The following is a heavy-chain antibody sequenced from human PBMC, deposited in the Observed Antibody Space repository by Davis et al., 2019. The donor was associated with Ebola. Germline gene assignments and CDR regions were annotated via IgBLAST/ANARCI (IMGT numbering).Heavy chain of an antibody. CDR3: ARDQVAGTYYYGMDV. Sequence: GGSLRFSCAASGFTFSGYAMNWVRQAPGKGLEWVSTVSGSGGSAYYADSVKGRFTISRDNSKNTLYLQMNSLRAEDTAVYYCARDQVAGTYYYGMDVWGQGTTVTVSS. D-gene: IGHD6-19*01. CDR1: GFTFSGYA. J-gene: IGHJ6*02. CDR2: VSGSGGSA. V-gene: IGHV3-23*01.